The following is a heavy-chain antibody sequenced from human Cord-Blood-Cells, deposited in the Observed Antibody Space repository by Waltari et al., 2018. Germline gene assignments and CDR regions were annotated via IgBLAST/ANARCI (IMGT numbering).Heavy chain of an antibody. CDR2: IIHIFGTA. V-gene: IGHV1-69*01. CDR1: GGTFSSDA. Sequence: QVQLVQSGAEVKTPGSSVRVSCMASGGTFSSDAVSRVRQAPAQGLEWMGGIIHIFGTANYAQKFQGRVTITADESTSTAYMELSSLRSEDTAVYYCARVRYYDSSGYYYYVDYWGQGTLVTVSS. J-gene: IGHJ4*02. CDR3: ARVRYYDSSGYYYYVDY. D-gene: IGHD3-22*01.